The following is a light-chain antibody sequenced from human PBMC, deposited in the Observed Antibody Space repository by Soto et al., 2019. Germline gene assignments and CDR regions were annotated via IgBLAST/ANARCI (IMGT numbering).Light chain of an antibody. CDR1: QSVLYSSNNKNF. CDR3: QQYYGTPWT. Sequence: DIVMTQSPDSLAVSLGERATINCKSSQSVLYSSNNKNFLAWYQQKSGQPPKLLIYWASTRESGVPDRFSGSGSGTDFTLTISSLQAEDVAVYYCQQYYGTPWTFGLGTKVDIK. V-gene: IGKV4-1*01. J-gene: IGKJ1*01. CDR2: WAS.